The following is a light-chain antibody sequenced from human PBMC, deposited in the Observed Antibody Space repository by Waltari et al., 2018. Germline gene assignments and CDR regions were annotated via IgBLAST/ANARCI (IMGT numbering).Light chain of an antibody. Sequence: DVVMTQSPLSLPVTLGQPASISCRSTQSLVHTNGNTYLNWFQQRPGQSPRRLIYEVSNRDSGVPDRFSGSGSGTDFTLKISRVEAEDVAVYYCHHYYIPPLTFGQGTRLEI. CDR1: QSLVHTNGNTY. J-gene: IGKJ5*01. CDR3: HHYYIPPLT. CDR2: EVS. V-gene: IGKV2-30*02.